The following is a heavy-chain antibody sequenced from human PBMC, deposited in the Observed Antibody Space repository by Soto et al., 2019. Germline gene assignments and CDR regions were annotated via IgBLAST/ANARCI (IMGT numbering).Heavy chain of an antibody. V-gene: IGHV3-23*01. Sequence: PGGSLRLSCAASGFTFSSYAMSWVRQAPGKGLEWVSAISGSGGSTYYADSVKGRFTISRDNSKNTLYLQMNSLRAEDTAVYYCAKAVQQYCSGGSCSIFYFDYWGQGTLVTVSS. J-gene: IGHJ4*02. CDR1: GFTFSSYA. D-gene: IGHD2-15*01. CDR2: ISGSGGST. CDR3: AKAVQQYCSGGSCSIFYFDY.